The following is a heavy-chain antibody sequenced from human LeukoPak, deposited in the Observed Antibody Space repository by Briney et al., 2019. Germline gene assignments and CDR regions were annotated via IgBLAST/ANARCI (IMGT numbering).Heavy chain of an antibody. Sequence: SVKVSCKASGGTFSSYAISWVRQAPGQGLEWMGAIIPIFGTANYAQKFQGRVTITADKSTSTAYMELSSLRSEDTAVYYCARDCSGGSCYPSDAFDIWGQGTMVTVSS. CDR2: IIPIFGTA. CDR1: GGTFSSYA. D-gene: IGHD2-15*01. J-gene: IGHJ3*02. V-gene: IGHV1-69*06. CDR3: ARDCSGGSCYPSDAFDI.